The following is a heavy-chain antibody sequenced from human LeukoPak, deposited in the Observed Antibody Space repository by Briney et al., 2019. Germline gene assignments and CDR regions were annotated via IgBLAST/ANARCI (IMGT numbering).Heavy chain of an antibody. CDR3: AKDLTTVTTQQI. D-gene: IGHD4-17*01. Sequence: GGSLRLSCAASGFTFSSYGMHWVRQAPGKGLEWVAFIRYDGSNKYYADSVKGRFTISRDYSKNTLYLQMNSLRAEDTAVYYCAKDLTTVTTQQIWGQGTMVTVSS. CDR2: IRYDGSNK. CDR1: GFTFSSYG. V-gene: IGHV3-30*02. J-gene: IGHJ3*02.